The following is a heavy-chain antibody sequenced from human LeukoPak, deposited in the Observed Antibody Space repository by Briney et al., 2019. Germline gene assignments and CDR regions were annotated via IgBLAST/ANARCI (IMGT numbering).Heavy chain of an antibody. Sequence: SETLSLTCTVSGGSVSSGSYYWGWIRQPPGKGLEWIGNIYYSGSTYYNPSLKSRVTISVDTSKNQFSLKLSSVTAADTAVYYCARHLNYDRTIYWGQGTLVTVSS. CDR1: GGSVSSGSYY. CDR3: ARHLNYDRTIY. J-gene: IGHJ4*02. V-gene: IGHV4-39*01. CDR2: IYYSGST. D-gene: IGHD3-16*01.